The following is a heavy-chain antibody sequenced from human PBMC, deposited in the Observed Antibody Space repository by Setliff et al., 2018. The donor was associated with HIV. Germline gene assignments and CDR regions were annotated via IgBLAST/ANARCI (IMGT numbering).Heavy chain of an antibody. CDR2: ISYDGSNK. V-gene: IGHV3-30*04. Sequence: PGGSLRLSCAASGFTFSSYAMHWVRQAPGKGLEWVAVISYDGSNKYYADSVKGRFTISRDNSKNTLYLQMNSLRAEDTAVYYCARSPLKRDYYYMDVWGKGTTVTVSS. CDR3: ARSPLKRDYYYMDV. J-gene: IGHJ6*03. CDR1: GFTFSSYA.